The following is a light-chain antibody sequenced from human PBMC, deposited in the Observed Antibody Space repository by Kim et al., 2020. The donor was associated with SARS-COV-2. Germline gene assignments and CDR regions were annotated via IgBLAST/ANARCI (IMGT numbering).Light chain of an antibody. CDR2: KSS. CDR1: QTISTW. J-gene: IGKJ2*01. CDR3: QQYHIPPYT. V-gene: IGKV1-5*03. Sequence: DIQMTQSPSTLSASVGDRVTITCRASQTISTWLAWYQQKPGRAPKLLIHKSSSLQSGVPSRFSGSGSGTEFTLTISSLQSDDFATYYCQQYHIPPYTFRQGTKLEI.